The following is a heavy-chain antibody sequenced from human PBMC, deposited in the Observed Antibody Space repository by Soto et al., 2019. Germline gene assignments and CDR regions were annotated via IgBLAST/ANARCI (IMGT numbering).Heavy chain of an antibody. V-gene: IGHV3-48*01. D-gene: IGHD3-10*01. Sequence: GGSLRLSCAASGFTFSSYSMNWVRQAPGKGLEWVSYISSSSSTIYYADSVKGRFTISRDNAKNSLYLQMNSLRAEDTAVYYCATAGGVYSQVRGVIIRQSYYMDVWGKGTTVTVSS. CDR3: ATAGGVYSQVRGVIIRQSYYMDV. J-gene: IGHJ6*03. CDR1: GFTFSSYS. CDR2: ISSSSSTI.